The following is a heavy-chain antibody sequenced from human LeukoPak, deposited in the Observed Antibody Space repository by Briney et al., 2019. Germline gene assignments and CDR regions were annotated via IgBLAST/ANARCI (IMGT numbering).Heavy chain of an antibody. Sequence: PSETLHLTCALYGGSFSGYYWSWIRQPPGRGLEWVGEINHSGSTNYNPSLKSRVTISVDTSKNQFSLKLSSVTAADTAVYYCARGTPTVASAFDIWGEGTMVTVSS. D-gene: IGHD4-23*01. CDR1: GGSFSGYY. CDR2: INHSGST. CDR3: ARGTPTVASAFDI. V-gene: IGHV4-34*01. J-gene: IGHJ3*02.